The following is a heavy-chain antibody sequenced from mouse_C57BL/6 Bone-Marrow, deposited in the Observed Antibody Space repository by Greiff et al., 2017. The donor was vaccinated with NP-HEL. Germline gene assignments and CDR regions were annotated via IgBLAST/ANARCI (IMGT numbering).Heavy chain of an antibody. D-gene: IGHD1-1*01. V-gene: IGHV5-16*01. J-gene: IGHJ1*03. CDR1: GFTFSDYY. Sequence: EVMLVESEGGLVQPGSSMKLSCTASGFTFSDYYMAWVRQVPEKGLEWVANINYDGSSTYYLDSLKSRFIISRDNAKNILYLQMSSLKSEDTATYYCARDRTTVARYFDVWGTGTTVTVSS. CDR3: ARDRTTVARYFDV. CDR2: INYDGSST.